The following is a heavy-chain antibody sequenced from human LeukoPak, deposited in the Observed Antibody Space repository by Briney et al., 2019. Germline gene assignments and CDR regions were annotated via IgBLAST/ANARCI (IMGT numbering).Heavy chain of an antibody. CDR3: ATAGSGVYCSSTSCYAPRTYYYYGMDV. Sequence: GASVKVSCKVSGYTLTELSMHWVRQAPGKGLEWMGGFDPEDGETIYAQKFQGRVTMTEDTSTDTAYMELSSLRPEDTAVYYCATAGSGVYCSSTSCYAPRTYYYYGMDVWGQGTTVTVSS. CDR1: GYTLTELS. D-gene: IGHD2-2*01. CDR2: FDPEDGET. J-gene: IGHJ6*02. V-gene: IGHV1-24*01.